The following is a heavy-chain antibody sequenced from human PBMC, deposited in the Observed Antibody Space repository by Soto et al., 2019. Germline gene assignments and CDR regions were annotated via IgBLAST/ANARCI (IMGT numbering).Heavy chain of an antibody. CDR1: GGSISSGGYS. D-gene: IGHD4-17*01. J-gene: IGHJ4*02. V-gene: IGHV4-30-2*01. CDR2: IYHSGST. CDR3: ARGLTTVVTQRYFDY. Sequence: SETLSLTSAVSGGSISSGGYSWSWIRQPTGKGLEWIGYIYHSGSTYYNPSLKSRVTISVDRSKNQFSLKLSSVTAADTAVYYCARGLTTVVTQRYFDYSGQGTLVTVLL.